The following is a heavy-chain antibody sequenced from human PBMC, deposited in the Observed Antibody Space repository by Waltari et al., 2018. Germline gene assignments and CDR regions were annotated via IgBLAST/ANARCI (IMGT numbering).Heavy chain of an antibody. CDR3: ARGWGVVVPAAMGGWFDP. CDR1: GGSISSGSYY. J-gene: IGHJ5*02. CDR2: IYTSGST. D-gene: IGHD2-2*01. V-gene: IGHV4-61*02. Sequence: QVQLQESGPGLVKPSQTLSLTCTVSGGSISSGSYYWSWIRQPAGKGLEWIGRIYTSGSTNYSPSLKSRVTIAVDTSKNQFSLKRSSVTAADTAVYYCARGWGVVVPAAMGGWFDPWGQGTLVTVSS.